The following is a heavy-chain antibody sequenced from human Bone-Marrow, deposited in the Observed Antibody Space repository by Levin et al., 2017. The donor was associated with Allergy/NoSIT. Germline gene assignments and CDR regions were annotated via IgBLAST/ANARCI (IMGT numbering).Heavy chain of an antibody. Sequence: GGSLRLSCAASGFIFSDYGMHWVRQAPGKGLEWVAVISYDGSNNYYADSVRGRFTISRDNSRNTLYLQMDTLRTEDTAVYYCAKDDGSGHYPDDWGQGALVIVSS. D-gene: IGHD3-22*01. CDR1: GFIFSDYG. J-gene: IGHJ4*02. CDR3: AKDDGSGHYPDD. V-gene: IGHV3-30*18. CDR2: ISYDGSNN.